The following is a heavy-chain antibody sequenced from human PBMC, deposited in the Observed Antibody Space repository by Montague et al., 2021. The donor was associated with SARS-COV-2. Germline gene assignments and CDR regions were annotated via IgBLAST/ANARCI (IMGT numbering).Heavy chain of an antibody. CDR3: AKRYCSGGSCYSGFDP. D-gene: IGHD2-15*01. Sequence: FLRLSCAASGFPFSSYAMSWVRQAPGKGLEWVSAISGSGGSTYYADSVKGRFTISRDNSKNTLYLQMNSLRAEDTAVYYCAKRYCSGGSCYSGFDPWGQGTLVTVSS. CDR2: ISGSGGST. CDR1: GFPFSSYA. V-gene: IGHV3-23*01. J-gene: IGHJ5*02.